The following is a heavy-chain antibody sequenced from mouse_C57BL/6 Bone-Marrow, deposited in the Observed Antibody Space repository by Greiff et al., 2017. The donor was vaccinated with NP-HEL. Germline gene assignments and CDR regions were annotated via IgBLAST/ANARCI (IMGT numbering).Heavy chain of an antibody. V-gene: IGHV5-6*01. CDR2: ISSGGSYT. D-gene: IGHD2-4*01. CDR1: GFTFSSYG. Sequence: EVKLMESGGDLVKPGGSLKLSCAASGFTFSSYGMSWVRQTPDKRLEWVATISSGGSYTYYPDSVKGRFTISRDNAKNTLYLQMSGLKSEDTAMYYCASPYDYDVAWFAYWGQGTLVTVSA. CDR3: ASPYDYDVAWFAY. J-gene: IGHJ3*01.